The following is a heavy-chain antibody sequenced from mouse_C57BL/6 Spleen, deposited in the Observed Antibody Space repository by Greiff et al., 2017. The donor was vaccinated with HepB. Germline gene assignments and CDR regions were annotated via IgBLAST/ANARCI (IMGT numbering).Heavy chain of an antibody. CDR1: GFTFSSYG. J-gene: IGHJ2*01. D-gene: IGHD3-3*01. Sequence: EVMLVESGGDLVKPGGSLKLSCAASGFTFSSYGMSWVRQTPDKRLEWVATIRSGGSYTYYPDSVKGRFTISRDNAKNTLYLQMSSLKSEDTAMYYCARQGRYFDYWGQGTTLTVSS. V-gene: IGHV5-6*01. CDR3: ARQGRYFDY. CDR2: IRSGGSYT.